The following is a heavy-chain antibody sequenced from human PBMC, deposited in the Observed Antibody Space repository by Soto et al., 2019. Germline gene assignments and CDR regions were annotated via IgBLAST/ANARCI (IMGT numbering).Heavy chain of an antibody. Sequence: GGSLRLSCAASGFTFDDYAMHWVRQAPGKGLEWVSGISWNSGSIGYADSVKGRFTISRDNAKKSLYLQMNSLRAEDTALYYCIKAEDRWDSNGYADRWGQGTLVTVSS. J-gene: IGHJ4*02. V-gene: IGHV3-9*01. CDR3: IKAEDRWDSNGYADR. D-gene: IGHD6-19*01. CDR1: GFTFDDYA. CDR2: ISWNSGSI.